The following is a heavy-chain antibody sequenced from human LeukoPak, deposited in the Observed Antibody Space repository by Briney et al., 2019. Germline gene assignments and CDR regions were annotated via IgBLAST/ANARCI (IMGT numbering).Heavy chain of an antibody. CDR2: ISAYNGNT. J-gene: IGHJ4*02. V-gene: IGHV1-18*01. Sequence: VASVKVSCKASGYTFTSYGISWVRQAPGQGLEWMGWISAYNGNTNYAQKFPGRVTMTADQSTTTVYLELSSLRSEDTAVYYCAREFRPFTGDYGPFDHWGQGTLVTVSS. D-gene: IGHD4-17*01. CDR1: GYTFTSYG. CDR3: AREFRPFTGDYGPFDH.